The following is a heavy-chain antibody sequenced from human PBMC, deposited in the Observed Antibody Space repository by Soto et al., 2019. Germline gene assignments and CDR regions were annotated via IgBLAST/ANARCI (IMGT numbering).Heavy chain of an antibody. J-gene: IGHJ4*02. V-gene: IGHV4-59*01. CDR3: ALRSMAVVPEY. CDR2: LYYGRSA. D-gene: IGHD3-22*01. Sequence: QVQLQESGPGLVKPSETLSLTCAVSGDSISSYYCMWIRQPPGKGLESIGYLYYGRSANYNPSLKRRXTXAXXTSPNQSSLTLSSMTAADTAVYYCALRSMAVVPEYWGQGTLVTVSS. CDR1: GDSISSYY.